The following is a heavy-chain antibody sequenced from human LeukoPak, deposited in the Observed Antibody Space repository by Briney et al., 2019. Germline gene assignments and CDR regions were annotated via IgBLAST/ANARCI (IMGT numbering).Heavy chain of an antibody. CDR3: ARHSITMVRGLPEGVRNGMDV. CDR2: IYPGDSDT. V-gene: IGHV5-51*01. Sequence: GESLKISCKGSGYSFTSYWIGWVRQMPGKGLEWMGIIYPGDSDTRYSPSFQGQVTISADKSISTAYLQWSSLKASDTAMYYCARHSITMVRGLPEGVRNGMDVWGQGTTVTVSS. CDR1: GYSFTSYW. J-gene: IGHJ6*02. D-gene: IGHD3-10*01.